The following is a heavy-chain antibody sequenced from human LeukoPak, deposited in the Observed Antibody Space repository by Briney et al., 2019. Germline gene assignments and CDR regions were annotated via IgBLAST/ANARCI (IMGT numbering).Heavy chain of an antibody. CDR3: AKDSISSPNLLDY. CDR1: GFTFTSYA. CDR2: ISGSGGSK. J-gene: IGHJ4*02. V-gene: IGHV3-23*01. D-gene: IGHD3-3*02. Sequence: SGGSLSLSCAASGFTFTSYAMSWVRQAPGKGLEWLSAISGSGGSKYYADSVKGRFTISRDNSKNTLYLQMNSLRAEDTAVYYCAKDSISSPNLLDYWGQGTLVTVSS.